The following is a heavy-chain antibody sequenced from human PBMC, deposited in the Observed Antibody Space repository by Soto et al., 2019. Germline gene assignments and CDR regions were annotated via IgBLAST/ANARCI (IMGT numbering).Heavy chain of an antibody. CDR2: IHPANSDI. V-gene: IGHV5-51*01. CDR3: AISRRSSGSYYNPLDAFDI. Sequence: PGESLKISCKGSGYYFTDSSIAWVRQMPGKGLEWMGIIHPANSDIRYNPAFQGHITISADKSITTAYLQWSSLRASDTAMYYCAISRRSSGSYYNPLDAFDIWGQGTMVTVSS. J-gene: IGHJ3*02. CDR1: GYYFTDSS. D-gene: IGHD1-26*01.